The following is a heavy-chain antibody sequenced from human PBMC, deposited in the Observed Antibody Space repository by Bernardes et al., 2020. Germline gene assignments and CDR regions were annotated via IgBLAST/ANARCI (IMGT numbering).Heavy chain of an antibody. D-gene: IGHD5-12*01. CDR1: GGSIRSSSHY. CDR2: IYYTGST. Sequence: SETLSLTCTVSGGSIRSSSHYWGWIRQPPGKGLEWIGCIYYTGSTYNNPSLKSRVTTFVDTSKNQFSLKLSTVTAADTAVYYCARFPSPSGYDLDYWGQGTLVTVSS. J-gene: IGHJ4*02. CDR3: ARFPSPSGYDLDY. V-gene: IGHV4-39*01.